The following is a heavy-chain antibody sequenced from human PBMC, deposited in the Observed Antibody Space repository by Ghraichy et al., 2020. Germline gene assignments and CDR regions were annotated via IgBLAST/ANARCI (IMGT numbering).Heavy chain of an antibody. CDR2: INHSRST. Sequence: SETLSLTCAVYGGSFSGYYWSWIRQPPGKGLEWIGEINHSRSTNYNPSLKSRVTISVDTSKNQFSLKLSTVTAPDTAVYYCARGGGWFGELLQREVYLDYWGQGTLVTVSS. D-gene: IGHD3-10*01. J-gene: IGHJ4*02. CDR1: GGSFSGYY. CDR3: ARGGGWFGELLQREVYLDY. V-gene: IGHV4-34*01.